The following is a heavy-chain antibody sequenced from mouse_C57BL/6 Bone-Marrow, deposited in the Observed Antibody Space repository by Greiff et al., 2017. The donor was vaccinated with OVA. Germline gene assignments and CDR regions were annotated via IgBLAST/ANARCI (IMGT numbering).Heavy chain of an antibody. CDR1: GFTFSDYG. V-gene: IGHV5-17*01. Sequence: EVQVVESGGGLVKPGGSLKLSCAASGFTFSDYGMHWVRQAPEKGLEWVAYISSGSGTIYYAATVKGLFTISRDNAKNTLFLQMTSRRSEDTAKYYCARDYGYDSWFAYWGQGTLVTGSA. CDR2: ISSGSGTI. CDR3: ARDYGYDSWFAY. J-gene: IGHJ3*01. D-gene: IGHD2-2*01.